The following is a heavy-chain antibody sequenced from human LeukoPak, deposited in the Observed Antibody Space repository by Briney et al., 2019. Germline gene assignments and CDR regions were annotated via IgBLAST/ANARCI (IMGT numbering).Heavy chain of an antibody. D-gene: IGHD5-24*01. Sequence: GGSLRLSCAASGFTFSSYGMHWVRQAPGKGLEWVAFIRYDESNKYYADSVKGRFTISRDNSKNTLYLQMNSLRAEDTAVYYCARELRGVEMATTPDAFDIWGQGTMVTVSS. CDR2: IRYDESNK. CDR1: GFTFSSYG. J-gene: IGHJ3*02. V-gene: IGHV3-30*02. CDR3: ARELRGVEMATTPDAFDI.